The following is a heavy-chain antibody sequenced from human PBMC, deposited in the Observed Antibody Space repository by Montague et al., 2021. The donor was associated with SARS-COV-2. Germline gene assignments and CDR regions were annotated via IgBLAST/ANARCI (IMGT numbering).Heavy chain of an antibody. J-gene: IGHJ3*02. V-gene: IGHV3-48*03. CDR2: ITSISSSK. Sequence: SLRLSCAPSRFNFQVSELNWVRQAPGMGLEWVSYITSISSSKYYVESVEGRFAVSRDNARELLYLQMDDLRAEDTAIYYCVREYRSSSGRAFDIWGRGTLVIVSS. CDR1: RFNFQVSE. CDR3: VREYRSSSGRAFDI. D-gene: IGHD1-26*01.